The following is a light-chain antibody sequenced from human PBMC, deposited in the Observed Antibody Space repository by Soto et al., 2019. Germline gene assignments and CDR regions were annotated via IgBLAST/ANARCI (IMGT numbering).Light chain of an antibody. J-gene: IGLJ1*01. CDR3: SSYTSSSTPYV. V-gene: IGLV2-14*01. CDR1: SSDVGGYNY. Sequence: QYALTQPASVSGSPGQSITISCTGTSSDVGGYNYVSWYQQHPGKAPKLMIYEVSNRPSGDSNRFSGSKSGNTASLTISGLQAEDEADYYCSSYTSSSTPYVFGTGTKVTVL. CDR2: EVS.